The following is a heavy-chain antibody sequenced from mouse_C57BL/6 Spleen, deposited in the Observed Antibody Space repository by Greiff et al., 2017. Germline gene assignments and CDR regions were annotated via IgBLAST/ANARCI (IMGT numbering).Heavy chain of an antibody. CDR1: GYSFTDYN. CDR3: ARRDYEEVYAMDY. V-gene: IGHV1-39*01. D-gene: IGHD2-4*01. J-gene: IGHJ4*01. CDR2: LNPNYGTT. Sequence: VQLQQSGPELVKPGASVKISCKASGYSFTDYNMNWVKQSNGKSLAWIGVLNPNYGTTSYNQKFKGKATLTVDQSSSTAYMQLNSLTSEDSAVYYCARRDYEEVYAMDYWGQGTSVTVSS.